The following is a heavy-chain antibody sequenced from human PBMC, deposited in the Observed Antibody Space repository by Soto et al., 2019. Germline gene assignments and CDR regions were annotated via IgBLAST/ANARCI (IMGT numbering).Heavy chain of an antibody. V-gene: IGHV1-3*01. CDR2: INAGNGNT. CDR1: GYTFTSYA. D-gene: IGHD6-19*01. CDR3: ASTAVAGTGLNYYYYGMDV. J-gene: IGHJ6*02. Sequence: WASVKVSCKASGYTFTSYAMHWVRQAPGQRLEWMGWINAGNGNTKYSQKFQGRVTITRDTSASTAYMELSSLRSEDTAVYYCASTAVAGTGLNYYYYGMDVWGQGTTVTVSS.